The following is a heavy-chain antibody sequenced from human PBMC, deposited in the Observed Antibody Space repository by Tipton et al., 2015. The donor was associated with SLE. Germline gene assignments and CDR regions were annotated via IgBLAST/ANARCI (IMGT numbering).Heavy chain of an antibody. D-gene: IGHD4-17*01. Sequence: TLSLTCSVSDDSIRDYYFSWIRQPPGKELEWIGYISYSGSTPYNPSLESRVTISVDTPNNHFSLRLSSVTAADTAIYYCARQLGYSDPFAFDYWGQGTLVTVSS. CDR1: DDSIRDYY. V-gene: IGHV4-59*08. CDR2: ISYSGST. CDR3: ARQLGYSDPFAFDY. J-gene: IGHJ4*02.